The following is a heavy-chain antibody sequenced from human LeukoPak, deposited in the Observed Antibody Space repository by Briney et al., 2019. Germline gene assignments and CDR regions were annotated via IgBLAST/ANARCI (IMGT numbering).Heavy chain of an antibody. Sequence: SETLSLTCTVSGASFSSYYWSWIRQPPGKGLEWIGYIYYTGSTNHNPSLESRVTISIDTTKNQFSVKLTSVTAADTAVYYCARDEGAVAGIETWGQGTLVTVSS. CDR1: GASFSSYY. D-gene: IGHD6-19*01. CDR2: IYYTGST. CDR3: ARDEGAVAGIET. J-gene: IGHJ5*02. V-gene: IGHV4-59*12.